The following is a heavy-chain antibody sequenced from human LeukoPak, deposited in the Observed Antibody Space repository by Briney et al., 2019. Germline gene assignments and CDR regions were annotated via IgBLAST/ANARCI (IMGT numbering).Heavy chain of an antibody. CDR2: ISYDGTKK. CDR1: GVTFSSYD. V-gene: IGHV3-30-3*01. J-gene: IGHJ3*02. CDR3: AREASNYGNAFDI. D-gene: IGHD3-10*01. Sequence: GGSLRLSCAASGVTFSSYDMHWVRQAPGKGLDWVAVISYDGTKKNYADSVKGRFTISRDNSKNTLYLQMNTLRAEDTALYYCAREASNYGNAFDIWGQGTMVTVSS.